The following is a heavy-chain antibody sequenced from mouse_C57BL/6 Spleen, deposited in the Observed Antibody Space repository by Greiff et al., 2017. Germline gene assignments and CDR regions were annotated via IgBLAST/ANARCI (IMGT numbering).Heavy chain of an antibody. D-gene: IGHD2-2*01. Sequence: QVQLKQSGAELVRPGTSVKVSCKASGYAFTNYLIEWVKQRPGQGLEWIGVINPGSGGTNYNEKFKGKATLTADKSSSTAYMQLSSLTSEDSAVCFCARSYYGCDEGYFDVWGTGTTVTVSS. J-gene: IGHJ1*03. CDR3: ARSYYGCDEGYFDV. V-gene: IGHV1-54*01. CDR1: GYAFTNYL. CDR2: INPGSGGT.